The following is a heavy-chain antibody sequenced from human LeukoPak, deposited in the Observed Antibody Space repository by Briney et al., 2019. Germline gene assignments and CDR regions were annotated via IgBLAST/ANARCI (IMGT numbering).Heavy chain of an antibody. CDR2: FSSSGGST. D-gene: IGHD3-22*01. V-gene: IGHV3-23*01. CDR1: GFTFSSYA. J-gene: IGHJ5*02. Sequence: PGGSLRLFCAASGFTFSSYAMSWVRQAPGKGLEWVSTFSSSGGSTYYADSVKDRFTISRDSPKNTLFLQMNSLRAEDTAVYYCARGYDSSGYWFDPWGQGTLVTVSS. CDR3: ARGYDSSGYWFDP.